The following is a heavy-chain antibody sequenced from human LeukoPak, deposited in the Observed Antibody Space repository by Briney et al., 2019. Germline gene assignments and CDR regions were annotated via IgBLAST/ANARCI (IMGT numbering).Heavy chain of an antibody. D-gene: IGHD2-21*02. Sequence: GGSLRLSCAVSGFTVSGNYMSWVRQAPGKGLEWVSLIYSGGTTYYADSVKGRFTISRDNSKNTLYLQMNSLRAEDTAVYYCAKDSYCGGDCYFGFDYWGQGTLVTVSS. J-gene: IGHJ4*02. CDR3: AKDSYCGGDCYFGFDY. CDR1: GFTVSGNY. CDR2: IYSGGTT. V-gene: IGHV3-53*05.